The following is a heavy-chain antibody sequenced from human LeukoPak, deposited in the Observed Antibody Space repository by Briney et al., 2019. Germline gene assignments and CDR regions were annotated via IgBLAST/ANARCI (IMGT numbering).Heavy chain of an antibody. CDR2: IYSGGST. J-gene: IGHJ4*02. V-gene: IGHV3-53*01. CDR1: GFIVSSSY. D-gene: IGHD5-12*01. CDR3: ARGRGYSGCVPFDY. Sequence: GGSLRLSCAASGFIVSSSYMSWVRQAPGKGLEWVSVIYSGGSTYYADSVKGRFSISRDYSKNTVYLQMNSLRADDTAVYYCARGRGYSGCVPFDYWGQGTLVTVSS.